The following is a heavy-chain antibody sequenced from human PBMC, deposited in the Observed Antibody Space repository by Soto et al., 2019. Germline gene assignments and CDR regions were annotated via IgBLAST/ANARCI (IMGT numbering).Heavy chain of an antibody. CDR2: ISSSGSTI. CDR1: GFTFSDYY. Sequence: GGSLRVSCAASGFTFSDYYMSWISQAPGKGLEWVSYISSSGSTIYYADSVKGRFTISRDNAKNSLYLQMNSLRAEDTAVYYCARDQWLGWFDHWGQGTLVTVS. V-gene: IGHV3-11*01. J-gene: IGHJ5*02. CDR3: ARDQWLGWFDH. D-gene: IGHD6-19*01.